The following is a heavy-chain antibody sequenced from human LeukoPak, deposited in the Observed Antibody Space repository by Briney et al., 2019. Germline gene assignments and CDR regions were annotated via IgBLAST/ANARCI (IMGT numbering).Heavy chain of an antibody. CDR2: FDPEDGET. CDR1: RYTLTELS. V-gene: IGHV1-24*01. CDR3: TTDYYYDSSGSYYTIDY. Sequence: ASVKVSCKVSRYTLTELSMHWVRQAPGKGLEWMGGFDPEDGETFYAQKFQGRVTMTKDTSTDTAYMELSSLRSEDTAVYYCTTDYYYDSSGSYYTIDYWGQGTLVTVSS. J-gene: IGHJ4*02. D-gene: IGHD3-22*01.